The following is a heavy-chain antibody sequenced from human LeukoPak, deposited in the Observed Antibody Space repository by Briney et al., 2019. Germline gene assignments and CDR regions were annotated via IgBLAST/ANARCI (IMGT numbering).Heavy chain of an antibody. CDR2: INHSGST. V-gene: IGHV4-34*01. D-gene: IGHD5-12*01. Sequence: SETLSLTCAVYGGSFSGYYWSWIRQPPGKGLEWIGEINHSGSTNYNPSLKSRVTISVDTSKNQFSLKLSSVTAADTAVYYCARERGRAMDVWGKGTTVTVSS. J-gene: IGHJ6*04. CDR3: ARERGRAMDV. CDR1: GGSFSGYY.